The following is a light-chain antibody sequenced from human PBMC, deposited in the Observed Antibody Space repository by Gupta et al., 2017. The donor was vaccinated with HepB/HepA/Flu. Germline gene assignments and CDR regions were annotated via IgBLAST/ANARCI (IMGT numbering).Light chain of an antibody. CDR2: DVS. Sequence: QSALTQPASVSGSPGQSITISCTGTSSDVGGYNYASWYQQHPGKAPKLLVYDVSNRPSGVSNRFSGSKSGNTASLTISGLQAEDEADYYCISYTSSGTYVFGTGTKVTVL. CDR3: ISYTSSGTYV. J-gene: IGLJ1*01. CDR1: SSDVGGYNY. V-gene: IGLV2-14*03.